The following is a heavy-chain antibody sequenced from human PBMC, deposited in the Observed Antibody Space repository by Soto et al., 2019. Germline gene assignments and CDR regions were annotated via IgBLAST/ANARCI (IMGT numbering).Heavy chain of an antibody. CDR2: IYHSGST. V-gene: IGHV4-38-2*01. CDR3: ARSSGYVPGGY. J-gene: IGHJ4*02. Sequence: PSETLSLSCAVSGYSISTGFNWAWIRQPPGKGLEWIGSIYHSGSTYYNPSLRSRITISVDTSKNQFSLKMPSVTAADTAVYYCARSSGYVPGGYWGQGILVTVSS. D-gene: IGHD5-12*01. CDR1: GYSISTGFN.